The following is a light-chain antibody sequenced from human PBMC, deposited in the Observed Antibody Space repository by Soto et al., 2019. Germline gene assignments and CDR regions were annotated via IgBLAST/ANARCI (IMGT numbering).Light chain of an antibody. V-gene: IGKV3-20*01. CDR2: GAS. CDR1: QSVSSSY. CDR3: QQYGSSPE. J-gene: IGKJ3*01. Sequence: EIVLTQSPGTLSLSPGERATLSCRASQSVSSSYLAWYQQKPGQAPRLLIYGASSRATGIPDRFSGSGSGTDFTLTISRLEPEDLAVYYCQQYGSSPEFGPGTKVDIK.